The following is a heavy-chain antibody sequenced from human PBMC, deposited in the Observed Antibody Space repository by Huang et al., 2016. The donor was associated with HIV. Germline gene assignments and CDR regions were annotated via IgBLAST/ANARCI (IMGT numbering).Heavy chain of an antibody. D-gene: IGHD3-3*01. J-gene: IGHJ6*03. Sequence: QLQLQESGPGLVKPSETLSLTCTVSGGSISSSSYYWGWIHQPPGKGLGWIGSIYYSGRTSYNPSLKSRVTISVDTSKNQFSLKLSSVTAADTAVYYCARLRYDFWSGYELQNYYYYYMDVWGKGTTVTVSS. CDR1: GGSISSSSYY. CDR2: IYYSGRT. V-gene: IGHV4-39*01. CDR3: ARLRYDFWSGYELQNYYYYYMDV.